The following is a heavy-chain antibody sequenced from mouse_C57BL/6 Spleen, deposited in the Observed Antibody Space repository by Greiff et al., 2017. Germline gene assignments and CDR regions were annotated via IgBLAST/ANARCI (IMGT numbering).Heavy chain of an antibody. V-gene: IGHV1-52*01. CDR2: IDPSDSET. Sequence: VQLQQPGAELVRPGSSVKLSCKASGYTFTSYWMHWVKQRPIQGLEWIGNIDPSDSETHYNQKFKDKATLTVDKSSSTAYMQLSSLTSEDSAVYYCARYGFTTVDYYARDYWGQGTSVTVSS. D-gene: IGHD1-1*01. CDR3: ARYGFTTVDYYARDY. J-gene: IGHJ4*01. CDR1: GYTFTSYW.